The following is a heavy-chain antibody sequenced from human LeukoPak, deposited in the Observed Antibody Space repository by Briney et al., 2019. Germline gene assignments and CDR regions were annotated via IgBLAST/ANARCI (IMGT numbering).Heavy chain of an antibody. CDR2: VYSSGST. J-gene: IGHJ4*02. Sequence: SETLSLTCTVSGGSISSGSYYWSWIRQPAGKGLEWIGRVYSSGSTNYNPSLKSRVTISVDTSKNQFSLKLSSVTAADTAVYYCARHVYSGSYSGDYWGQGTLVTVSS. V-gene: IGHV4-61*02. CDR3: ARHVYSGSYSGDY. D-gene: IGHD1-26*01. CDR1: GGSISSGSYY.